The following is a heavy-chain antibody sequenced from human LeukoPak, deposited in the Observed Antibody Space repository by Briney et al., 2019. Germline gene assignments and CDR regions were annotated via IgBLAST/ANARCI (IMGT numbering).Heavy chain of an antibody. D-gene: IGHD3-10*01. CDR3: ARAVWFGELRHYYYYYMDV. J-gene: IGHJ6*03. V-gene: IGHV1-2*02. CDR2: INPNSGDT. CDR1: GYTFSDYY. Sequence: GASVKVSCKTSGYTFSDYYIHWIRQAPGQGLEWVGWINPNSGDTDYAQKFQGRVTVTRDTSISTAYMELRSLRSDDTAVYYCARAVWFGELRHYYYYYMDVWGKGTTVTISS.